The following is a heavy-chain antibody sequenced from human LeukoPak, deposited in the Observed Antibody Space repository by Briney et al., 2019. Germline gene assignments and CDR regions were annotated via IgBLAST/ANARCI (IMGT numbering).Heavy chain of an antibody. CDR1: GFTFSNYD. V-gene: IGHV3-13*01. D-gene: IGHD6-19*01. CDR2: IGVAGDT. CDR3: ARDPSGRGMDV. Sequence: GGSLRLSCAASGFTFSNYDMQWVRHTIGKGLEWVSAIGVAGDTHYADSVKGRFTVSREDAKNSLYLQMNSLRAGDTAVYYCARDPSGRGMDVWGQGTTVTVSS. J-gene: IGHJ6*02.